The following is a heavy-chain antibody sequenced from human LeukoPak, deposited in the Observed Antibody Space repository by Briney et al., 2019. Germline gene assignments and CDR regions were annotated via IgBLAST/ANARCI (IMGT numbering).Heavy chain of an antibody. CDR2: ISWNSGSI. D-gene: IGHD2-2*01. CDR3: ARDIVVVPATFDY. Sequence: PGGSLRLSCAASGFTFDDYAMHWVRQAPGKGLEWVSGISWNSGSIGYADSVKGRFTISRDNAKNSLYLQMNSLRAEDTAMYYCARDIVVVPATFDYWGQGTLVSVSS. J-gene: IGHJ4*02. V-gene: IGHV3-9*01. CDR1: GFTFDDYA.